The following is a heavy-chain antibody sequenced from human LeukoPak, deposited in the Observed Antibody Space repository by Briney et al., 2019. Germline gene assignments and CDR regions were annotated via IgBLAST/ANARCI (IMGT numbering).Heavy chain of an antibody. Sequence: GGSLRLSCAASAFTVRTSYMTWVRQAPGKGLEWVSAISGSGGSTYYADSVKGRFTISRDNSKNTLYLQMNSLRAEDTAVYYCDRGEYYYDSSGYHYFDYWGQGTLVTVSS. CDR3: DRGEYYYDSSGYHYFDY. CDR1: AFTVRTSY. V-gene: IGHV3-23*01. J-gene: IGHJ4*02. D-gene: IGHD3-22*01. CDR2: ISGSGGST.